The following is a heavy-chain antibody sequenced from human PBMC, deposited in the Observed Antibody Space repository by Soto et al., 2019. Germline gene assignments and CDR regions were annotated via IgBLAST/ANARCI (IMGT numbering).Heavy chain of an antibody. CDR3: ARNQLLTYDVSNY. CDR2: IYYSGSN. V-gene: IGHV4-59*01. J-gene: IGHJ3*01. D-gene: IGHD3-16*01. CDR1: GGSISSYY. Sequence: PSETLSLTCTVSGGSISSYYWSWIRQPPGKGLEWIAYIYYSGSNNYNPSLKSRVTISVDTSKNQFSLRLTSVTAADTAIYFCARNQLLTYDVSNYWGQGTMVTVSS.